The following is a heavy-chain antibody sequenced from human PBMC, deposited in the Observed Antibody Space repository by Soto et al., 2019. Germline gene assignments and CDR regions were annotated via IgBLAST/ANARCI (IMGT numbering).Heavy chain of an antibody. D-gene: IGHD2-15*01. CDR1: GGTISTGGYT. J-gene: IGHJ4*02. Sequence: SETLSLTCDVSGGTISTGGYTWAWIRQPPGKALEWIGHTYHSGNPYYNPSLKSRVIISVDRSKNQFSLKVRSVTAADTAVYYCATMGTPATGLYYFDYWGQGTLVTVSS. V-gene: IGHV4-30-2*01. CDR3: ATMGTPATGLYYFDY. CDR2: TYHSGNP.